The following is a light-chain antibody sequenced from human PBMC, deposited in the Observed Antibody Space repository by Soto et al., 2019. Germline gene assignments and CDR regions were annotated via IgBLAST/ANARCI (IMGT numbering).Light chain of an antibody. CDR1: QSISSW. CDR3: QQYNRLWP. J-gene: IGKJ1*01. V-gene: IGKV1-5*01. Sequence: DIQMTQSPSTLSASVGDRVTITCRASQSISSWLAWYQQKPGKAPKLLIYDASSLESGVPSRFSGSGSGTEFSLTISSLQPDDFATYYCQQYNRLWPFGQGTKVDIK. CDR2: DAS.